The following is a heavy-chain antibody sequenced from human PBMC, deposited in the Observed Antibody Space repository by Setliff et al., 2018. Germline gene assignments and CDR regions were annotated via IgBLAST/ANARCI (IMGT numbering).Heavy chain of an antibody. J-gene: IGHJ4*02. D-gene: IGHD3-3*01. CDR1: GASISSSSYY. Sequence: SETLSLTCTVSGASISSSSYYWAWIRQPPGRGLELIGSIFYGGSTYYNPSLKSRVTISIDASKNQFSLKQDSVTAADTAVYYCARTDDYYNFYAYWGQGTLVTVS. CDR3: ARTDDYYNFYAY. V-gene: IGHV4-39*07. CDR2: IFYGGST.